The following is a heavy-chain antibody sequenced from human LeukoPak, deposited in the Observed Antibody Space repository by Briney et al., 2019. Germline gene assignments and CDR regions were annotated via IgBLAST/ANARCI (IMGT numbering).Heavy chain of an antibody. CDR1: GYSISSSYY. J-gene: IGHJ4*02. V-gene: IGHV4-4*07. Sequence: SETLSLTCTVSGYSISSSYYWSWIRQPAGKGLEWIGRIYTSGSTNYNPSLKSRVTMSVDTSKNQFSLKLSSVTAADTAVYYCARDLPLRYYFDYWGQGTLVTVSS. D-gene: IGHD5/OR15-5a*01. CDR3: ARDLPLRYYFDY. CDR2: IYTSGST.